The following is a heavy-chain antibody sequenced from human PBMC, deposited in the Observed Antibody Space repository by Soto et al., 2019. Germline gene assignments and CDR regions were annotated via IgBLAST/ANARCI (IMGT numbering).Heavy chain of an antibody. CDR2: ISWDGGST. V-gene: IGHV3-43*01. CDR3: AKDRILKGHSYYFDY. J-gene: IGHJ4*02. D-gene: IGHD2-21*01. Sequence: PGGSLRLSCAASGFTFDDYTMHWVRQAPGKGLEWVSLISWDGGSTYYADSVKGRFTTSRDNSKNSLYLQMNSLRTEDTALYYCAKDRILKGHSYYFDYWGQGTLVTVSS. CDR1: GFTFDDYT.